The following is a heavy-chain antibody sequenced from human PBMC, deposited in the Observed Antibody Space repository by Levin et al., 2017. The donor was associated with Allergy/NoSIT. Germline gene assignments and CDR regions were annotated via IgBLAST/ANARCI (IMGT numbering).Heavy chain of an antibody. CDR2: ISSSGSGT. CDR1: GFTFSDYA. Sequence: GGSLRLSCAASGFTFSDYAMSWVRQTPDRGLEWVSGISSSGSGTYYTDSVKGRFTFSRDNSRNTLYLQMNSLRAEDSAVYYCAKESAGVGIPHFDYWGQGTLVTVSS. D-gene: IGHD6-19*01. J-gene: IGHJ4*02. V-gene: IGHV3-23*01. CDR3: AKESAGVGIPHFDY.